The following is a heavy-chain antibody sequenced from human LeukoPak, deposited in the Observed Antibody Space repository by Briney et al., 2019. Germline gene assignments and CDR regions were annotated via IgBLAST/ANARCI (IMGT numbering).Heavy chain of an antibody. CDR1: GGTFSSYA. V-gene: IGHV1-69*05. Sequence: SVKVSCRASGGTFSSYAISWVRQAPGQGLEWMGRIIPIFGTANYAQKFQGRVTITTDESTSTAYMELSSLRSEDTAVYYCARGPLSRYCSGGSCSDTAMVLVFDYWGQGTLVTVSS. CDR3: ARGPLSRYCSGGSCSDTAMVLVFDY. CDR2: IIPIFGTA. J-gene: IGHJ4*02. D-gene: IGHD2-15*01.